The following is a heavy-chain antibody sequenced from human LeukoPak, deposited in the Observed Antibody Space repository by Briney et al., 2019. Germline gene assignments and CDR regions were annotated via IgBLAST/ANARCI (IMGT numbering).Heavy chain of an antibody. CDR2: IWYDGSDK. CDR1: GFSFSYYG. CDR3: ARWATTFDY. Sequence: GSLRLSCAASGFSFSYYGMHWVRQAPGKGLEWVAVIWYDGSDKYYADSVKGRFTISRDSSKNTLYLQMNSLRAEDTAVYYCARWATTFDYWGQGTLVTVSS. D-gene: IGHD5-12*01. V-gene: IGHV3-33*08. J-gene: IGHJ4*02.